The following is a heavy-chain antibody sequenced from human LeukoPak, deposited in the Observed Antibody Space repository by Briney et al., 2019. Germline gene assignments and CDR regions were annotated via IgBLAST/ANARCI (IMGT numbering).Heavy chain of an antibody. CDR2: ISAYNGNT. J-gene: IGHJ5*02. Sequence: ASVKASCKASGYTFTSYGISWVRQAPGQGLEWMGWISAYNGNTNYAQKLQGRVTMTTDTSTSTAYMELRSLRSDDTAVYYCARDLGCSSTSCPPIDWFGPWGQGTLVTVSS. V-gene: IGHV1-18*01. CDR3: ARDLGCSSTSCPPIDWFGP. D-gene: IGHD2-2*01. CDR1: GYTFTSYG.